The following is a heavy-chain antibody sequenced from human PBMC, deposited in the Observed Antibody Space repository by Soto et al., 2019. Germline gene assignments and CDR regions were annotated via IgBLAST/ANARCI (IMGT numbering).Heavy chain of an antibody. V-gene: IGHV4-39*01. CDR1: GGSISSSSYY. J-gene: IGHJ6*02. CDR3: ARHGVWWLRSGGMDV. Sequence: TLSLTCTVSGGSISSSSYYWGWIRQPPGKGLEWIGSIYYSGSTYYNPSLKSRVTISVDTSKNQFSLKLSSVTAADTAVYYCARHGVWWLRSGGMDVWGQGTTVTV. D-gene: IGHD2-8*01. CDR2: IYYSGST.